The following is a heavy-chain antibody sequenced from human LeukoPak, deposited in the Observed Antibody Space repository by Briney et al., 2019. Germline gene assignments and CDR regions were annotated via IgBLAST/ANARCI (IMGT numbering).Heavy chain of an antibody. CDR3: AREAERTNWFDP. Sequence: PSETLSLTCTVSGGSINSGNYYWSWIRQPPGKGLEWIGYIYYSGSTNYNPSLKSRVTISVDTSKNQFSLKLSSVTAADTAVYYCAREAERTNWFDPWGQGTLVTVSS. D-gene: IGHD6-19*01. J-gene: IGHJ5*02. CDR2: IYYSGST. CDR1: GGSINSGNYY. V-gene: IGHV4-61*01.